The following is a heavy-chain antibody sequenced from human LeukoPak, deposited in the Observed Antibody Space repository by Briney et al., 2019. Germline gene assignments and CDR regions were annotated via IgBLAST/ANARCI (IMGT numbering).Heavy chain of an antibody. D-gene: IGHD3-10*01. J-gene: IGHJ4*02. CDR3: ASWYYGSGREGTSGLN. Sequence: GGSLRLSCAASGFTFDDYIMHWVRQAPGTGLEWVSLITWDGGSTYYADSVKGRFTISRDNSKNTLYLQMNSLRAEDTAVYYCASWYYGSGREGTSGLNWGQGTLVTVSS. CDR2: ITWDGGST. V-gene: IGHV3-43*01. CDR1: GFTFDDYI.